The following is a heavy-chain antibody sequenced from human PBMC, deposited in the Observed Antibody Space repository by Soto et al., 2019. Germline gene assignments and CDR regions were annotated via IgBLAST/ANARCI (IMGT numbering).Heavy chain of an antibody. Sequence: GGSLRLSCAASGFTFSSYDMHWVRQATGKGLEWVSAIGTAGDTYYPGSVKGRFTISRENAKNSLYLQMNSLRAGDTAVYYCARAVQAMTTVTYYYYYYMDVWGKGTTVTVSS. D-gene: IGHD4-17*01. J-gene: IGHJ6*03. V-gene: IGHV3-13*01. CDR1: GFTFSSYD. CDR3: ARAVQAMTTVTYYYYYYMDV. CDR2: IGTAGDT.